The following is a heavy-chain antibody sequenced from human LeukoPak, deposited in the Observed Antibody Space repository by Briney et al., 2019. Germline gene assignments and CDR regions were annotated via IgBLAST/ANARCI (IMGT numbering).Heavy chain of an antibody. D-gene: IGHD1-26*01. CDR1: GGSISSYY. CDR2: IYTSGST. J-gene: IGHJ5*02. V-gene: IGHV4-4*09. Sequence: PSETLSLTCTVSGGSISSYYWSWIRQPPGKGLEWIGYIYTSGSTFYNPSLKSRVTISVDTSKNQFSLKLSSVTAADTAVYYCARKSIHSGRVTWFDPWGQGTLVTVSS. CDR3: ARKSIHSGRVTWFDP.